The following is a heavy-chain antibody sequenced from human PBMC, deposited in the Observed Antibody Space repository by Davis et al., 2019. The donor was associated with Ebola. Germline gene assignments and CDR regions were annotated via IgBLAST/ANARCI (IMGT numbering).Heavy chain of an antibody. CDR2: IYHSGST. Sequence: GSLRLSYAASGFTFSSYWMSWVRQPPGKGLEWIGEIYHSGSTNYNPSLKSRVTISVDKSKNQFSLKLSSVTAADTAVYYCARDLSGYYFDYWGQGTLVTVSS. CDR1: GFTFSSYW. J-gene: IGHJ4*02. D-gene: IGHD3-22*01. CDR3: ARDLSGYYFDY. V-gene: IGHV4-4*02.